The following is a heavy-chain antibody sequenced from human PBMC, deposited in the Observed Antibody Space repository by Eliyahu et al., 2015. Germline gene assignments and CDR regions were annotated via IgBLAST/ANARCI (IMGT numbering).Heavy chain of an antibody. V-gene: IGHV3-30*03. CDR1: GFTFSRXG. D-gene: IGHD2-21*01. CDR3: VRDGGGDREGWFDP. CDR2: IGYDGTGQ. Sequence: QVQLVESGGGVVQPGXSLXLXXAASGFTFSRXGMHWVRQAPGKGLEWVAVIGYDGTGQHYADSVKGRVTISRDDSKNTLYLQVSSLRPDDTAVYYCVRDGGGDREGWFDPWGQGTLVTVSS. J-gene: IGHJ5*02.